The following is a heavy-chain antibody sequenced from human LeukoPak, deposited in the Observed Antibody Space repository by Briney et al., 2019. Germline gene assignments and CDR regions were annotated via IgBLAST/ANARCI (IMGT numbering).Heavy chain of an antibody. Sequence: PSETLSLTCTVSGDSISTNYWTWLRQPPGKGLEYIGDIYSSGSTNYTPSLKSRVTISVDTSKNQASLKLSSVTAADTAVYYCARGGLSGGFDIWGQGTMVIVSS. J-gene: IGHJ3*02. CDR3: ARGGLSGGFDI. CDR1: GDSISTNY. D-gene: IGHD2-15*01. V-gene: IGHV4-59*01. CDR2: IYSSGST.